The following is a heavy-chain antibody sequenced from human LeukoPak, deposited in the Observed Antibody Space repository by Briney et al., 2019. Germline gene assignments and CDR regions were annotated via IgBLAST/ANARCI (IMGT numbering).Heavy chain of an antibody. D-gene: IGHD2-8*01. CDR2: ISYDGSNK. J-gene: IGHJ6*02. V-gene: IGHV3-30-3*01. CDR1: GFTFSSYA. Sequence: GGSLRLSCAASGFTFSSYAMHWVRQAPGKGLEWVAVISYDGSNKYYADSVKGRFTISRDNSKSTLYLQMNSLRAEDTAVYYCARGPERTGVGTRYYYDMDVWGQGTTVTVSS. CDR3: ARGPERTGVGTRYYYDMDV.